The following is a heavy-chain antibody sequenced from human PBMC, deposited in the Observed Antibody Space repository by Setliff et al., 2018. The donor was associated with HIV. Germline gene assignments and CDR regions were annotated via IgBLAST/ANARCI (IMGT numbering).Heavy chain of an antibody. Sequence: GASVKVSCKASGYTFSSHGVSWVRQAPGLGLEWMGGIIPIFGTANYAQKFQGRVTITADESTSTAYMELSSLRSEDTAVYYCARGPSVFGVAFYYYYYMDVWGKGTTVTVSS. V-gene: IGHV1-69*13. CDR1: GYTFSSHG. CDR2: IIPIFGTA. CDR3: ARGPSVFGVAFYYYYYMDV. J-gene: IGHJ6*03. D-gene: IGHD3-3*01.